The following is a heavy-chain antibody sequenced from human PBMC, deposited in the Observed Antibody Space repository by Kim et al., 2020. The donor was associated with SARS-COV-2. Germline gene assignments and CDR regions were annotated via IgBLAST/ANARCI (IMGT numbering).Heavy chain of an antibody. V-gene: IGHV4-59*13. CDR2: IYYSGDT. Sequence: SETLSLTCTVSGGSINNYYWNWIRQPPGKGLEWIGYIYYSGDTKYNASLKGRVTMSVHTSNNQFSLKLSSVTAADTAVYYCARIPSIYSPLNWFDPWGQGTLVTVSS. J-gene: IGHJ5*02. CDR1: GGSINNYY. CDR3: ARIPSIYSPLNWFDP. D-gene: IGHD2-15*01.